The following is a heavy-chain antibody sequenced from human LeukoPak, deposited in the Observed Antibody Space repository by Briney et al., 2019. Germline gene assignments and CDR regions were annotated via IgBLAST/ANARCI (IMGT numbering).Heavy chain of an antibody. D-gene: IGHD4-17*01. CDR2: MNPNSGNT. CDR1: GYTFTSYD. Sequence: GASVKVSCKASGYTFTSYDINWVRQATGQGLEWMGWMNPNSGNTGYAQKLQGRVTMTRDTSISTAYMELTSLTSEDTALYYCARFSPDENHGDYAFDYWGQGTLVTVSS. J-gene: IGHJ4*02. CDR3: ARFSPDENHGDYAFDY. V-gene: IGHV1-8*01.